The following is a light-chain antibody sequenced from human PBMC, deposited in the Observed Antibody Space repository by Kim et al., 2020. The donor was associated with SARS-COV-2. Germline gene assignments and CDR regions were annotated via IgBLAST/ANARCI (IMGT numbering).Light chain of an antibody. CDR1: KLGDKY. CDR2: QDS. Sequence: SYELTQPPSVSVSPGQIASITCSGDKLGDKYACWYQQKPGQSPVLVIYQDSKRPSGIPERFSGSNSGNTATLTISGTQAMDEADYYCQAWDSSTDVVFGGGTQLTVL. J-gene: IGLJ2*01. CDR3: QAWDSSTDVV. V-gene: IGLV3-1*01.